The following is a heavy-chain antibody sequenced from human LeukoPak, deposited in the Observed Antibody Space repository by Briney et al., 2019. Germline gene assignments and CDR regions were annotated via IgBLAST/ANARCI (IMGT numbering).Heavy chain of an antibody. CDR1: GFTFSNYG. J-gene: IGHJ5*02. CDR2: ISGSGGST. V-gene: IGHV3-23*01. Sequence: GGSLRLSCAASGFTFSNYGMSWVRQAPGRGLEWVSSISGSGGSTYYADSVKGRFTISRDNSKNTLYLQMNSLRAEDTAVYYCAKDIISGSSGWFDPWGQGTLGTVSS. D-gene: IGHD1-26*01. CDR3: AKDIISGSSGWFDP.